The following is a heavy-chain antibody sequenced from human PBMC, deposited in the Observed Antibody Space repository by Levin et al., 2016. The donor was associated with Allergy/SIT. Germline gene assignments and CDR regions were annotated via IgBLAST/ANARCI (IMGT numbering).Heavy chain of an antibody. V-gene: IGHV5-51*01. CDR2: IYPGDSET. D-gene: IGHD6-13*01. Sequence: VRQMPGKGLEWMGIIYPGDSETNYSPSFQGHVTISADKSISTAYLQWSSLKASDTAMYYCARHGAPVAAAGDSEAFDIWGQGTLVTVSS. CDR3: ARHGAPVAAAGDSEAFDI. J-gene: IGHJ4*02.